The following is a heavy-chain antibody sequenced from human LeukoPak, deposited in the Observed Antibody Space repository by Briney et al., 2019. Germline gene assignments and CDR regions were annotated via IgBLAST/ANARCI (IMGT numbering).Heavy chain of an antibody. CDR1: GFTFDDYA. Sequence: GRSLRLSCAASGFTFDDYAMHWVRQAPGKGLEWVSGISWNSGSIGYADSVKGRFTISRDNAKNSLYLQMNSLRAEDTAVYYCARGAYYYDSSGYYLAHSFDYWGQGTLVTVSS. D-gene: IGHD3-22*01. V-gene: IGHV3-9*01. J-gene: IGHJ4*02. CDR3: ARGAYYYDSSGYYLAHSFDY. CDR2: ISWNSGSI.